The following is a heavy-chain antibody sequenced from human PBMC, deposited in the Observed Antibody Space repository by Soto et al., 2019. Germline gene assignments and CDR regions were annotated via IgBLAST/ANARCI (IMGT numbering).Heavy chain of an antibody. D-gene: IGHD4-17*01. J-gene: IGHJ3*01. CDR3: GKDPNGDYVGAFDL. CDR1: GFTFSNYA. CDR2: ISAYGGTT. Sequence: EVQLLESGGDLVQPGGSLRLSCAASGFTFSNYAMSWVRQAPGKGPEWVSGISAYGGTTYYADSVRGRFTISRDNSKATLYLQMHSLRAEDTALYYCGKDPNGDYVGAFDLWGHGTVVTVSS. V-gene: IGHV3-23*01.